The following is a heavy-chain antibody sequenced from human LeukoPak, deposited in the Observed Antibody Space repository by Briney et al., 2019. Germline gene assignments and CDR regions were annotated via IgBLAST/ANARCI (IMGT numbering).Heavy chain of an antibody. D-gene: IGHD3-3*01. Sequence: HPGGSLRLSCAASGFTFSSYNMNWVRQAPGKGLEWVSYISSSSSTIYYADSVKGRFTISRDNAKNSLYLRMNSLRDEDTAPYYCAKSVAIYFYYGLDVWGQGTTVTVSS. CDR1: GFTFSSYN. V-gene: IGHV3-48*02. J-gene: IGHJ6*02. CDR3: AKSVAIYFYYGLDV. CDR2: ISSSSSTI.